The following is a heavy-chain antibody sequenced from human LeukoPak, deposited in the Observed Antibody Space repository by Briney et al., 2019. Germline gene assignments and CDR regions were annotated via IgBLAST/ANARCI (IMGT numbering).Heavy chain of an antibody. D-gene: IGHD5-18*01. CDR2: IKSKTDGGTT. CDR1: GFTFSNAW. J-gene: IGHJ4*02. Sequence: GGSLRLSCAASGFTFSNAWMNWVRQAPGKGLEWVGRIKSKTDGGTTDYAAPVKGRFTISRDDSKNTLYLQMNSLKTEDTAVYYCTTDADTAMVRLRFDYWGQGTLVTVSS. V-gene: IGHV3-15*07. CDR3: TTDADTAMVRLRFDY.